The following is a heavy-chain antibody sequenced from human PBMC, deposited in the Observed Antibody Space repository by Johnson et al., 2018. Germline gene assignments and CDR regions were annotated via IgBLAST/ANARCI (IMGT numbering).Heavy chain of an antibody. CDR3: TRDEGGYGDYDYYYMDV. CDR1: GFTFGDYA. D-gene: IGHD4-17*01. V-gene: IGHV3-49*03. CDR2: IRSKAYGGTT. Sequence: VQLVQSGGGLVQPGRSLRLSCTASGFTFGDYAMSWFRQAPGKGLEWVGFIRSKAYGGTTEYAASVKGRFTISRDDSKSIAYLQMNSLKTRDTAVYYRTRDEGGYGDYDYYYMDVWGKGTTVTVSS. J-gene: IGHJ6*03.